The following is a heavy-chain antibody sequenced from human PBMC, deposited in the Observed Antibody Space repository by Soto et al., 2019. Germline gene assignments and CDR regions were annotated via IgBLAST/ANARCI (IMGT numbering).Heavy chain of an antibody. V-gene: IGHV3-30-3*01. J-gene: IGHJ4*02. CDR1: GFSFSTFA. CDR3: ARAPTSRFDY. CDR2: ISYDETNK. Sequence: GGSLRLTGAASGFSFSTFAMHWVRQAPGKGLEWVAVISYDETNKYYADSVKGRFTISRDNSENTLYLQMNRLRGEDTAVYYCARAPTSRFDYWGQGTLVTGSS.